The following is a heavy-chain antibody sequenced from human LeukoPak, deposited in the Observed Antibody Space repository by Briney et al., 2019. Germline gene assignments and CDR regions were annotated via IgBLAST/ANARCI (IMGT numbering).Heavy chain of an antibody. CDR1: GFTFDDYG. V-gene: IGHV3-20*04. D-gene: IGHD2-2*01. J-gene: IGHJ6*03. Sequence: GGSLRLSCAASGFTFDDYGMSWVRQAPGKGLEWVSGINWNGGSTGYADSVKGRFTISRDNAKNSLYLQMNSLGAEDTALYYCARATAAYYYYMDVWGKGTTVTVSS. CDR2: INWNGGST. CDR3: ARATAAYYYYMDV.